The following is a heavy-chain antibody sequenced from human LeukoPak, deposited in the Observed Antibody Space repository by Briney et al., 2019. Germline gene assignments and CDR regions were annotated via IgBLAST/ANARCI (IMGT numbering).Heavy chain of an antibody. CDR2: ISSSSSYI. CDR3: ARGYSYETPPDY. CDR1: GFTFSSYS. D-gene: IGHD5-18*01. V-gene: IGHV3-21*01. J-gene: IGHJ4*02. Sequence: GGSLRLSCAASGFTFSSYSMNWVRQAPGKGLEWVSSISSSSSYIYYADSVKGRFTISRDNAKNSLYLQTNSLRAEDTAVYYCARGYSYETPPDYWGQGTLVTVSS.